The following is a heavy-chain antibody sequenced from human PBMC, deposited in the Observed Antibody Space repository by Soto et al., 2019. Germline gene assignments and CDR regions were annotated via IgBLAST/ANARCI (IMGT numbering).Heavy chain of an antibody. Sequence: GGSLRLSCAASGFTFSSYDMHWVRQATGKGLEWVSAIGTAGDTYYPGSVKGRFTISRENAKNSLYLQMNSLRAGDTAVYYCARTGGYSGYDFAFDIWGQGTMVTVSS. D-gene: IGHD5-12*01. J-gene: IGHJ3*02. CDR1: GFTFSSYD. CDR2: IGTAGDT. CDR3: ARTGGYSGYDFAFDI. V-gene: IGHV3-13*01.